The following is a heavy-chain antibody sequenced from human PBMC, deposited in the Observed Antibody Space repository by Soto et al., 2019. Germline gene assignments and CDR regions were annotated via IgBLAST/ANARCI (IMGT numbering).Heavy chain of an antibody. Sequence: GGSLRLSCAASGFTFSSYGMHWVRQAPGKGLEWVAVIWYDGSNKYYADSVKGRFTISRDNSKNTLYLQMNSLRAEDTAVYYCARGKAAAGKTIDYWGQGTLVTVSS. CDR1: GFTFSSYG. D-gene: IGHD6-13*01. J-gene: IGHJ4*02. CDR2: IWYDGSNK. V-gene: IGHV3-33*01. CDR3: ARGKAAAGKTIDY.